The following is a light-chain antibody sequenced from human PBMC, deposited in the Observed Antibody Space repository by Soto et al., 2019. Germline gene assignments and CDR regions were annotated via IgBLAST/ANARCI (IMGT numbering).Light chain of an antibody. J-gene: IGKJ2*01. CDR3: QQNYSTPPT. V-gene: IGKV1-39*01. Sequence: DIQMTQSPSSLSASVGDRVTITCRASQSISSYLNWYQQKPGKAPKLLIYAASSLQSGVPSRFSGSGSETDFTLTISSLQPEDFATYYCQQNYSTPPTFGQGTKLEIK. CDR1: QSISSY. CDR2: AAS.